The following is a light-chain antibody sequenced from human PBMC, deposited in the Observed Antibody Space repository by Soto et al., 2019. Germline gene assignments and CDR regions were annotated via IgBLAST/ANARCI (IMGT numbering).Light chain of an antibody. CDR3: QQYGTSPRS. V-gene: IGKV3-20*01. CDR2: GAS. J-gene: IGKJ1*01. Sequence: EIVLTQSPGTLSLSPGDRATLSCRASQSVTGSYLAWYQHKPGQAPSLLIYGASSSATGIPNRFSGSGSGTGFTLTISGLEPEACAVYYCQQYGTSPRSFGQGTKVEIK. CDR1: QSVTGSY.